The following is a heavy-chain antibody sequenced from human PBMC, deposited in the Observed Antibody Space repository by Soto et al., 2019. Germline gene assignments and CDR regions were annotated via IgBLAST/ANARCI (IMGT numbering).Heavy chain of an antibody. D-gene: IGHD6-25*01. CDR3: ARRKEKSGSNSFDS. J-gene: IGHJ4*02. Sequence: ASVRVSWTASGYTFITFDINWVRRAAGQGLEWMGWMNPYNGNAGYAQKFQGRVTMTRNTSTSTAYMELSSLTSDDSAVYFCARRKEKSGSNSFDSHRQRTLVTASS. CDR1: GYTFITFD. CDR2: MNPYNGNA. V-gene: IGHV1-8*01.